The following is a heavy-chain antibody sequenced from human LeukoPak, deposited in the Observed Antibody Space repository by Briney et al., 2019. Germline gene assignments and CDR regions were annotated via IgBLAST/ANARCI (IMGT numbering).Heavy chain of an antibody. D-gene: IGHD3-10*01. Sequence: SETLSLTCAVYGGSFSGYYWSWIRQPPGKGLEWIGEINHSGSTNYNPSLKSRVTISVDTSKNQFSLKLSSVTAADTAVYYCARDTYYYGSGSSDAFDIWGQGTMVTVSS. CDR3: ARDTYYYGSGSSDAFDI. J-gene: IGHJ3*02. CDR1: GGSFSGYY. V-gene: IGHV4-34*01. CDR2: INHSGST.